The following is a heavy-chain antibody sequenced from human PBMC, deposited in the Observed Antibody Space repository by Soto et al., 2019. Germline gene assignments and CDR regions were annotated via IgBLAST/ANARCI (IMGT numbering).Heavy chain of an antibody. CDR3: ARQLTVYSSSWYPNWFDP. D-gene: IGHD6-13*01. CDR1: GGSISSSSYY. Sequence: QLQLQESGPGLVKPSETLSLTCTVSGGSISSSSYYWGWIRQPPGKGLEWIGSIYYSGSTYYNPSLKSRVTFSVDTSKNQFSLKLSSVTAADTAVYYCARQLTVYSSSWYPNWFDPWGQGTLVTVSS. CDR2: IYYSGST. J-gene: IGHJ5*02. V-gene: IGHV4-39*01.